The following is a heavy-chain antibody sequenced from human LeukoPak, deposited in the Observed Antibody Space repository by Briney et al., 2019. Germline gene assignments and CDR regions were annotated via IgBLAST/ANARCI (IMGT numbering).Heavy chain of an antibody. J-gene: IGHJ4*02. Sequence: PGGSLRLSCAASGFTFSDYYMSWIRQAPGKGLEWVSYISSSGSTIYYADSVKGRFTISRDNAKTSLYLQMNSLRAEDTAVYYCARDSRVTIFGVVIPFARELDYWGQGTLVTVSS. D-gene: IGHD3-3*01. CDR1: GFTFSDYY. V-gene: IGHV3-11*01. CDR2: ISSSGSTI. CDR3: ARDSRVTIFGVVIPFARELDY.